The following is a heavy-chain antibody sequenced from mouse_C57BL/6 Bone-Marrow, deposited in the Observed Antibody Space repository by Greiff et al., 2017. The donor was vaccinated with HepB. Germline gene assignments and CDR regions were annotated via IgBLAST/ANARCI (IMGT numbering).Heavy chain of an antibody. CDR1: GYTFTDYY. CDR3: AIFITGDAY. CDR2: INPYNGGT. J-gene: IGHJ3*01. Sequence: EVKLVESGPVLVKPGASVKMSCKASGYTFTDYYMNWVKQSHGKSLEWIGVINPYNGGTSYNQKFKGKATLTVDKSSSTAYTQLSSLTSEDSAVYYCAIFITGDAYWGQGTLVTVSA. D-gene: IGHD1-1*01. V-gene: IGHV1-19*01.